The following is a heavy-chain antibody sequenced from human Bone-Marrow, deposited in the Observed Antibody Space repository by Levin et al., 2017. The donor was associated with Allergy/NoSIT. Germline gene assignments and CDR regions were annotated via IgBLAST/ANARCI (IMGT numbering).Heavy chain of an antibody. V-gene: IGHV3-13*01. Sequence: GGSLRLSCAASGFTFGDHDMHWVRQVAGKGLEWVSGIGTTGDTYYPGSVRGRFTISREDAKNSFYLQMNNLSAGDTAVYYCARDPQRGDGNWYFDLWGRGTLVSVSS. J-gene: IGHJ2*01. CDR1: GFTFGDHD. CDR2: IGTTGDT. D-gene: IGHD3-16*01. CDR3: ARDPQRGDGNWYFDL.